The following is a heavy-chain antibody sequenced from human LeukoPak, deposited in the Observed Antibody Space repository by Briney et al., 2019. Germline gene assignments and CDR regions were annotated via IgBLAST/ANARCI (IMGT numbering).Heavy chain of an antibody. CDR2: IIPMFGTA. J-gene: IGHJ3*02. V-gene: IGHV1-69*13. CDR3: ARSNPLVQWNGAFEI. D-gene: IGHD1-1*01. Sequence: VASVKVSCKAFGGTFSGCGISWGRRAAGQGLEWMGGIIPMFGTANYAQKFQGRLTITADESTSTVYMELSSLISEDTAVYYCARSNPLVQWNGAFEIWGQGTMVTVSS. CDR1: GGTFSGCG.